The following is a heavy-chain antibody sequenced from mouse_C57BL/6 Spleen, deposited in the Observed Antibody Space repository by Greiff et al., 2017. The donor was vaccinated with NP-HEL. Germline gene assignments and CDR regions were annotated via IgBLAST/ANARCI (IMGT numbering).Heavy chain of an antibody. CDR1: GYTFTSYG. CDR2: IYPRSGNT. CDR3: ARPYYYGSSPIWYFDV. Sequence: QVQLQQSGAELARPGASVKLSCKASGYTFTSYGISWVKQRTGQGLEWIGEIYPRSGNTYYNEKFKGKATLTADKSSSTAYMELRSLTSEDSAVYFCARPYYYGSSPIWYFDVWGTGTTVTVSS. D-gene: IGHD1-1*01. V-gene: IGHV1-81*01. J-gene: IGHJ1*03.